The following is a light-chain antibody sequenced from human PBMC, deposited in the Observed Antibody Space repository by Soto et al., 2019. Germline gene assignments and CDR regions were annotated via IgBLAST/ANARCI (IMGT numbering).Light chain of an antibody. CDR1: QSIRSL. V-gene: IGKV3-15*01. J-gene: IGKJ5*01. CDR2: GAS. CDR3: QQYNNWPIT. Sequence: EIVMTQSPATLSVSPGERATLSCRAAQSIRSLLAWYQHKPGQAPRIPIYGASTRATAIPARFTGSGSGTEFTLTISSLQSEDFAVYYCQQYNNWPITFGPGTRLEIK.